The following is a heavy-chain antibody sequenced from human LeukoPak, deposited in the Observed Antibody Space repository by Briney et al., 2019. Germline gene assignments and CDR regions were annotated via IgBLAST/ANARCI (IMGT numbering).Heavy chain of an antibody. CDR3: ARVDYDGDNSF. V-gene: IGHV3-66*01. J-gene: IGHJ1*01. CDR2: IYSSGST. Sequence: GGSLRLSCAASGFTVSSSYMSWVRQTLGRGLEWVSIIYSSGSTYYADSVKGRFTISRDNSKNTVYLQMNRLRAEDTAVYYCARVDYDGDNSFWGQGTLVTVSS. D-gene: IGHD4-23*01. CDR1: GFTVSSSY.